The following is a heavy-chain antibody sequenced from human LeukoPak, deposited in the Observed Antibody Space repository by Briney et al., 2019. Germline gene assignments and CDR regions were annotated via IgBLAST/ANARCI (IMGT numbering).Heavy chain of an antibody. Sequence: GASVKVSCKASGGTFSSYAISWVRQAPGQGLEWMGGIIPIFGTANYAQKFQGRVTITADESTSTAYMELSSLRSEDTAVYYCARAFVGGSGYSQLFDYWGQGTLVTVSS. CDR3: ARAFVGGSGYSQLFDY. V-gene: IGHV1-69*13. CDR1: GGTFSSYA. D-gene: IGHD3-22*01. CDR2: IIPIFGTA. J-gene: IGHJ4*02.